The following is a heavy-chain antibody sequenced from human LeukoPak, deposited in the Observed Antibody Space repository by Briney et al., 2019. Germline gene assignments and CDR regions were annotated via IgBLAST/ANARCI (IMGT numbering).Heavy chain of an antibody. CDR1: GFTFSDYY. J-gene: IGHJ4*02. D-gene: IGHD2-2*01. CDR3: AKWPSSPLYFDY. V-gene: IGHV3-11*01. Sequence: PGGSLRLSCAASGFTFSDYYMSWIRQAPGKGLEWVSYISSSGSTIYYADPVKGRFTISRDNAKNSLYLQMNSLRAEDTAVYYCAKWPSSPLYFDYWGQGTLVTVSS. CDR2: ISSSGSTI.